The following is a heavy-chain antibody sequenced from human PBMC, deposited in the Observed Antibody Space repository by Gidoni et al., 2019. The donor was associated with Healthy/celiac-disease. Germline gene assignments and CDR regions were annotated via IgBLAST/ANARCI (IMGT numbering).Heavy chain of an antibody. J-gene: IGHJ4*02. CDR2: ISSSSSYI. V-gene: IGHV3-21*01. Sequence: EVQLVESGGGLVKPGGSLRLSCAASGFTFSSYSMNWVRQAPGKGLEWVSSISSSSSYIYYADSVKGRFTISRDNAKNSLYLQMNSLRAEDTAVYYCARDLSLYDSSGYYGYWGQGTLVTVSS. D-gene: IGHD3-22*01. CDR1: GFTFSSYS. CDR3: ARDLSLYDSSGYYGY.